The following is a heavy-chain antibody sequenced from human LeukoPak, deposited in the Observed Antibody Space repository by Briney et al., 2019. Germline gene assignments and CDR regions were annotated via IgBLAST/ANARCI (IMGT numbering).Heavy chain of an antibody. CDR2: ISAYNGNT. V-gene: IGHV1-18*01. Sequence: ASVKVSCKASGYTFTNYGISWVRQAPGQGLEWMGWISAYNGNTNYAQKLQGRVTMTTDTSTSTAYMELRSLRSDDTAVYYCARVLLRYFDWLLGWFDPWGQGTLVTVSS. CDR1: GYTFTNYG. D-gene: IGHD3-9*01. J-gene: IGHJ5*02. CDR3: ARVLLRYFDWLLGWFDP.